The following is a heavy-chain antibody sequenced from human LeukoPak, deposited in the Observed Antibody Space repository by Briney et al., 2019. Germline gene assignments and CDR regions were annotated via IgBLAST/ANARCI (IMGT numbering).Heavy chain of an antibody. V-gene: IGHV3-23*01. CDR3: AEVGYSSGWYWFDP. CDR2: ISGSGGST. Sequence: GGSLRLPCAASGFTFSSYAMSWVRQAPGKGLEWVSAISGSGGSTYYADSVKGRFTISRDNSKNTLYLQMNSLRAEDTAVYYCAEVGYSSGWYWFDPWGHGTLVTVSS. J-gene: IGHJ5*02. D-gene: IGHD6-19*01. CDR1: GFTFSSYA.